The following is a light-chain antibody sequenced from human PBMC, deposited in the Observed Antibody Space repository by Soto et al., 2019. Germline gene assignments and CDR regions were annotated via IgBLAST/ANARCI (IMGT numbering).Light chain of an antibody. J-gene: IGLJ3*02. Sequence: QSVLTQPPSVSAAPGQKVTISCSGSSSNIGNNYVSWYQQIPGTAPKVLIYENDKRPSGIPDRFSGSKSGTSATLGITGLQTGDEADYYCGTWDSNLSAGMFGGGTQLTVL. CDR1: SSNIGNNY. CDR2: END. V-gene: IGLV1-51*01. CDR3: GTWDSNLSAGM.